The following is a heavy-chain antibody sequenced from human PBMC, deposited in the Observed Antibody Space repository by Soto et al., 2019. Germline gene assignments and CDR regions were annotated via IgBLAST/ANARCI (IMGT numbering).Heavy chain of an antibody. V-gene: IGHV1-2*04. D-gene: IGHD6-6*01. CDR2: INPNSGGT. CDR1: GYTFTGYY. Sequence: GGAVKVSCKASGYTFTGYYMHWVRQAPGQGLEWMGWINPNSGGTNYAQKFQGWVTMTRDTSISTAYMELSRLTSDDTAVYYCARGTGRIAARPMVGYYYYGMDVWGQGTTVTVSS. CDR3: ARGTGRIAARPMVGYYYYGMDV. J-gene: IGHJ6*02.